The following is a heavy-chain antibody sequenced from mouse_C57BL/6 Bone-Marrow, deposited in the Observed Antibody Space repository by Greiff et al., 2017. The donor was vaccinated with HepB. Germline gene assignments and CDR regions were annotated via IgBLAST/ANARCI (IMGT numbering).Heavy chain of an antibody. CDR2: ISYSGST. CDR3: SRSIYDAMDY. J-gene: IGHJ4*01. V-gene: IGHV3-8*01. CDR1: GYSFTSYY. Sequence: EVQLVESGPGLAKPSQTLSLTCSVSGYSFTSYYWNWIRKFPGNKLEYMGYISYSGSTYYNPSLKSRISITRDTSKNQYYLQLNTVTTEDTATYYCSRSIYDAMDYWGKGTSVTVSS.